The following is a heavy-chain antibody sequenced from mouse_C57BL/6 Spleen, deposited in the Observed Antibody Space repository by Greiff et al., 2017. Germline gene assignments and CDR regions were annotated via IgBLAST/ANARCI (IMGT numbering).Heavy chain of an antibody. CDR2: ISSGSSTI. V-gene: IGHV5-17*01. Sequence: EVNLVESGGGLVKPGGSLKLSCAASVFTFSDYGMHWVRQAPEKGLEWVAYISSGSSTIYYADTVKGRFTISRDNATNTLFLQMTSLRSEDTAVYYCARSFRTGYAMDDWGQGTSVTVS. CDR3: ARSFRTGYAMDD. D-gene: IGHD4-1*01. J-gene: IGHJ4*01. CDR1: VFTFSDYG.